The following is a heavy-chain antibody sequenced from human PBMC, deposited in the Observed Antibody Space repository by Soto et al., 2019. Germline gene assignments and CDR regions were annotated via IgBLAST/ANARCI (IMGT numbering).Heavy chain of an antibody. CDR2: IIPIFGTA. CDR1: GGTFSSYA. V-gene: IGHV1-69*13. J-gene: IGHJ4*02. Sequence: SVKVSCKASGGTFSSYAISWVRQAPGQGLEWMGGIIPIFGTANYAQKFQGRVTITADESTSTAYMELSSLRSEDTAVYYCARAKGIAAAGQYYFDYWGQGTLVTVS. D-gene: IGHD6-13*01. CDR3: ARAKGIAAAGQYYFDY.